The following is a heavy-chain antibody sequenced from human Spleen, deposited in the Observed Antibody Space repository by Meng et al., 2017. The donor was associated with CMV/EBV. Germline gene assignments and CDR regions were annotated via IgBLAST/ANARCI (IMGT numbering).Heavy chain of an antibody. CDR1: GYTFTSYA. CDR2: INAGNGNT. CDR3: ARGRGSSSRRSPFDY. D-gene: IGHD6-13*01. Sequence: QVQLVQSGAEVKKPGASVKVSCKASGYTFTSYARHWVRQAPGQRLEWMGWINAGNGNTKYSQKFQGRVTITRDTSASTAYMELSSLRSEDTAVYYCARGRGSSSRRSPFDYWGQGTLVTVSS. V-gene: IGHV1-3*01. J-gene: IGHJ4*02.